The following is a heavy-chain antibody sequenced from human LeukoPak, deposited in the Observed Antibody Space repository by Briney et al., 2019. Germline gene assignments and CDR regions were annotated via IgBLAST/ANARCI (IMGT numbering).Heavy chain of an antibody. J-gene: IGHJ6*02. Sequence: SETLSLTCAVYGGSFSGYYWSWIRQPAGKGLEWIGRIYTSGSTNYNPSLKSRVTMSVDTSKNQFSLKLSSVTAADTAVYYCARDRYSSGWYIGYYYYYGMDVWGQGTTVTVSS. CDR2: IYTSGST. V-gene: IGHV4-4*07. D-gene: IGHD6-19*01. CDR3: ARDRYSSGWYIGYYYYYGMDV. CDR1: GGSFSGYY.